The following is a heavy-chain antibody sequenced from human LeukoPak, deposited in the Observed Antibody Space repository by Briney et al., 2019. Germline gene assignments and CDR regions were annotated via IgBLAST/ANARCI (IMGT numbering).Heavy chain of an antibody. D-gene: IGHD3-22*01. J-gene: IGHJ3*02. CDR3: ARSGVLYYYDSSGYYSNDAFDI. CDR2: IYTRGST. Sequence: SETLSLTCTVSGGSISSYYWSWIRQPAGKGLEWIGRIYTRGSTNYNPSLKSRVTMSVDTSKNQFSLKLSSVTAADTAVYYCARSGVLYYYDSSGYYSNDAFDIWGQGTMVTVSS. V-gene: IGHV4-4*07. CDR1: GGSISSYY.